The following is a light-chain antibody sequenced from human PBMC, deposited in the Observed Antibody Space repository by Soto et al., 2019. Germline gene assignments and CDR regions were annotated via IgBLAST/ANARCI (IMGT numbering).Light chain of an antibody. CDR3: HQSFSAPQT. CDR2: AAS. CDR1: QRISTY. V-gene: IGKV1-39*01. J-gene: IGKJ1*01. Sequence: DIQMTQSPSSLSASVGDRVSITCRASQRISTYLNWYQQKPGRAPQLLMYAASRLQSGVPSRFSGNGSGTDFTLTISNLQPEDFATYYCHQSFSAPQTFGQGTKVEIK.